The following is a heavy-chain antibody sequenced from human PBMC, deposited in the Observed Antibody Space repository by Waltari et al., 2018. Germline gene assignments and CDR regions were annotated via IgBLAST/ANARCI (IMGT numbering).Heavy chain of an antibody. CDR1: GYAVNSGLY. Sequence: QVQLLESGPGLVKSSETLSLTCHVSGYAVNSGLYWGWIRQAPGEGLEWVATVYHDGTTFYNPSLKSRLSVSMDTSKNQISLTLKSVTAADTAVYHCSRQVLGYCTSAACRRLESWGQGTLVTVSS. CDR3: SRQVLGYCTSAACRRLES. J-gene: IGHJ4*02. V-gene: IGHV4-38-2*01. CDR2: VYHDGTT. D-gene: IGHD2-2*03.